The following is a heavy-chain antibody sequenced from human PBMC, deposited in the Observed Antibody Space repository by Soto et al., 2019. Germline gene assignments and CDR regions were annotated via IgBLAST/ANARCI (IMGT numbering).Heavy chain of an antibody. CDR3: ARPYCSSTSCRDPNWFDP. J-gene: IGHJ5*02. D-gene: IGHD2-2*01. CDR1: GYTFTSYA. CDR2: INAGNGNT. Sequence: QVQLVQSGAEVKKPGASVKVSCKASGYTFTSYAMHWVRQAPGQRLEWMGWINAGNGNTKYSQKFQGRVTITRDTFSSTAYIELSSLRSEDTAVYYCARPYCSSTSCRDPNWFDPWGQGTLVTVSS. V-gene: IGHV1-3*01.